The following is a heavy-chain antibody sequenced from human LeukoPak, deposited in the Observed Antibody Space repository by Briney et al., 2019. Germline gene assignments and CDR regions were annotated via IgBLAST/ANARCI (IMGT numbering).Heavy chain of an antibody. V-gene: IGHV3-11*01. CDR1: GFTFSDYY. Sequence: GGSLRLSCAASGFTFSDYYMSWIRQAPGKGLECVSYISSSGSTIYYADSVKGRFTISRDNTKNSLYLQMNSLRAEDTAVYYCARDRLRIFGVVTYMFDYWGQGTLVTVSS. CDR3: ARDRLRIFGVVTYMFDY. CDR2: ISSSGSTI. J-gene: IGHJ4*02. D-gene: IGHD3-3*01.